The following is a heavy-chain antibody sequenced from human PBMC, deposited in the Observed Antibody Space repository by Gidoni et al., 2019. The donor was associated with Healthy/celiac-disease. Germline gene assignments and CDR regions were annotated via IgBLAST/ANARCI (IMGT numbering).Heavy chain of an antibody. Sequence: QVQLQESGPGLVKPSQTLYLTCTASGGSISSGSYYWSWIRQPAGKGLEWIGRIYTSGSTNYNPSHKSRVTISVDTSKNQFSLKLSSVTAADTAVDYCARDRIVRGALFDYWGQGTLVTVAS. D-gene: IGHD3-10*01. V-gene: IGHV4-61*02. J-gene: IGHJ4*02. CDR1: GGSISSGSYY. CDR3: ARDRIVRGALFDY. CDR2: IYTSGST.